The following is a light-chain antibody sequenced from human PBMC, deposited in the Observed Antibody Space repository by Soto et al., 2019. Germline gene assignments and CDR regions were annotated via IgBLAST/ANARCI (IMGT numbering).Light chain of an antibody. Sequence: DIQLTQSPSSLSASVGDRVTITCRASQSIGNYLNWYQQKPGKAPKVLIYAASSVRSGVPSRFSGSGSGTDFTLTISSPQPEDFATYYCQQSYTISPITVGGGTKVDIK. CDR1: QSIGNY. CDR3: QQSYTISPIT. J-gene: IGKJ4*01. CDR2: AAS. V-gene: IGKV1-39*01.